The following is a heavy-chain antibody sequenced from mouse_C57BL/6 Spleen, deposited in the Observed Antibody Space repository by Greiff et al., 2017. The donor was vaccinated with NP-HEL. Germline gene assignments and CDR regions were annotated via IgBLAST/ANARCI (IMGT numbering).Heavy chain of an antibody. D-gene: IGHD2-5*01. CDR1: RYTFTSYG. V-gene: IGHV1-58*01. J-gene: IGHJ1*03. CDR2: IYIGNGYT. Sequence: VQLKESGAELVRPGSSVKMSCKTSRYTFTSYGINWVKQRPGQGLEWIGYIYIGNGYTEYNEKFKGKATLTSDTSSSTAYMQLSSLTSEDSAIDFCARSYSNYDWYFDVWGTGTTVTVSS. CDR3: ARSYSNYDWYFDV.